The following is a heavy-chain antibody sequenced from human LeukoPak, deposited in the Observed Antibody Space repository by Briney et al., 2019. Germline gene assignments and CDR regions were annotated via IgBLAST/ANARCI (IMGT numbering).Heavy chain of an antibody. D-gene: IGHD4-17*01. V-gene: IGHV3-30*03. CDR3: ARENDYVIDY. CDR2: ISYDGSNK. Sequence: GGSLRLSCAASGFTFSSYGMPWVRQAPGKGLEWVAVISYDGSNKYYADSVKGRFTISRDNSKNTLYLQMNSLRAEDTAVYYCARENDYVIDYWGQGTLVTVSS. CDR1: GFTFSSYG. J-gene: IGHJ4*02.